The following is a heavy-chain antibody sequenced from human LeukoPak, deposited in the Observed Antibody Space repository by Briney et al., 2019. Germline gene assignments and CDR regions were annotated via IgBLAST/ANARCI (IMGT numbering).Heavy chain of an antibody. D-gene: IGHD3-22*01. J-gene: IGHJ5*02. V-gene: IGHV4-59*01. CDR2: IYYSGST. CDR1: GGSISSYY. Sequence: PWETLTLTCTVSGGSISSYYWSWIRQPPGKGLEWIGYIYYSGSTNYNPSLQSRVTIYVDTSKNQFSLRLSSVTAADTAVYYCARETFYYDSSGYDHWFDPRGTGNPGTVSS. CDR3: ARETFYYDSSGYDHWFDP.